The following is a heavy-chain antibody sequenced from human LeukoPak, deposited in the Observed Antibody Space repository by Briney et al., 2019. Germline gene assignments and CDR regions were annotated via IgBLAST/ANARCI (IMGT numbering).Heavy chain of an antibody. Sequence: ASVKVSCKASGGTFSSYAISWVRQAPGQGLEWTGGIIPIFGTANYAQKFQGRVTITADESTSTAYMELSSLRSEDTAVYYCARDKDTTGTTDYYYYYMDVWGKGTTVTVSS. CDR1: GGTFSSYA. D-gene: IGHD1-1*01. CDR2: IIPIFGTA. J-gene: IGHJ6*03. V-gene: IGHV1-69*13. CDR3: ARDKDTTGTTDYYYYYMDV.